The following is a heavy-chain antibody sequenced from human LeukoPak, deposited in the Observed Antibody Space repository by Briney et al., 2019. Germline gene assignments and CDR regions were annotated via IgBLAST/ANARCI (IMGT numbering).Heavy chain of an antibody. CDR3: AKIRTRSSYYYYYYMDV. J-gene: IGHJ6*03. Sequence: SETLSLTCAVYGGSFSGYYWSWIRQPPGKGLEWIGEINHSGSTNYDPSLKSRVTISVDTSKNQFSLKLSSVTAADTAVYYCAKIRTRSSYYYYYYMDVWGKGTTVTVSS. V-gene: IGHV4-34*01. D-gene: IGHD2-2*01. CDR1: GGSFSGYY. CDR2: INHSGST.